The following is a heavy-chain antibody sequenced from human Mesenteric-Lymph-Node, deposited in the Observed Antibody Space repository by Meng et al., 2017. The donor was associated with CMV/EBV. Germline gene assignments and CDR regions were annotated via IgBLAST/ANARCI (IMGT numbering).Heavy chain of an antibody. Sequence: GESLKISCAASGFTFSSYAMHWVRQAPGKGLEWVAVISYDGSNKYYADSVKGRFTISRDNSKNTLYLQMNSLRAEDTAVYYCARSGYSHGMDVWGQGTTVTVSS. CDR1: GFTFSSYA. CDR2: ISYDGSNK. J-gene: IGHJ6*02. CDR3: ARSGYSHGMDV. D-gene: IGHD3-22*01. V-gene: IGHV3-30*04.